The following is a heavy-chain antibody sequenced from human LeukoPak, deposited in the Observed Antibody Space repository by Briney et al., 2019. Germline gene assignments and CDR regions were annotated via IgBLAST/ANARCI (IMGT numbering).Heavy chain of an antibody. J-gene: IGHJ6*03. CDR1: GFSLSNYA. CDR3: ARVSLYDFWSGYYPRTMDV. V-gene: IGHV3-21*01. CDR2: ISGSTTTT. Sequence: GGSLRLSCAASGFSLSNYAMTWVRQAPGKGLEWVSMISGSTTTTYYADSVKGRFTISRDNAKNSLYLQMNSLRAEDTAVYYCARVSLYDFWSGYYPRTMDVWGKGTTVTVSS. D-gene: IGHD3-3*01.